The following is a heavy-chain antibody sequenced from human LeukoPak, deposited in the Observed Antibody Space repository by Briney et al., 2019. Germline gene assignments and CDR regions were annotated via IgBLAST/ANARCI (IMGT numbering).Heavy chain of an antibody. Sequence: GGSLRLSCAASGFTFSSYSMNWVRQAPGKGLEWVSSISSSSSYIYYADSVKGRFTISRDNAKNSLYLQMNSLRAEDTAVYHCARHRGISTRDFEYWGQGTLVTVSS. D-gene: IGHD3-16*01. CDR1: GFTFSSYS. CDR3: ARHRGISTRDFEY. CDR2: ISSSSSYI. V-gene: IGHV3-21*04. J-gene: IGHJ4*02.